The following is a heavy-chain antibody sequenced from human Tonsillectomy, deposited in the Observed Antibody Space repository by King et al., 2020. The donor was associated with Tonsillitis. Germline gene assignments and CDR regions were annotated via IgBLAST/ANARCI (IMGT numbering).Heavy chain of an antibody. CDR3: ARNYYDSGGYSNGMDV. D-gene: IGHD3-22*01. V-gene: IGHV3-33*05. J-gene: IGHJ6*02. CDR2: ISYDGNNK. Sequence: QLVQSGGGVVQPGGSLRLSCAASGFTFSDYGIHWVRQAPGKGLEWVAVISYDGNNKYYTDSVKGRFTISRGNSKNTLYLQMNNLRAEDTAVYYCARNYYDSGGYSNGMDVWGQGTTVTVSS. CDR1: GFTFSDYG.